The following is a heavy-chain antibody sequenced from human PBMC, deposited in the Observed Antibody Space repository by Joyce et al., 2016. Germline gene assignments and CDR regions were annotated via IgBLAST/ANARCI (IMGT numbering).Heavy chain of an antibody. Sequence: QVQLQESGPGLVKPSGTLSLTCAVSGASINSYNWWTWVRQPPGKGLEWIGEIYHGGIPNYNPSLKIRVTISVDKSKNQVSLRLTSVTAADTAVYYCAKKWTYSLDYWGQGTLVTVSS. J-gene: IGHJ4*02. CDR3: AKKWTYSLDY. CDR2: IYHGGIP. CDR1: GASINSYNW. V-gene: IGHV4-4*02. D-gene: IGHD2-21*01.